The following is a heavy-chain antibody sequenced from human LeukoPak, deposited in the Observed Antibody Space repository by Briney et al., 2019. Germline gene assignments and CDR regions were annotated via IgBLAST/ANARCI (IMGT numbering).Heavy chain of an antibody. J-gene: IGHJ6*04. Sequence: PGGSLRLSCAASGFTFSGYGMHWVRQAPGKGLEWVAVIWYDGSNKYYADSVKGRFTISRDNSKNTLYLQMNSLRAEDTAVYYCARDPLSAMVRVGARLSDGIDVWGKGTTVTVSS. CDR2: IWYDGSNK. CDR1: GFTFSGYG. V-gene: IGHV3-33*01. D-gene: IGHD3-10*01. CDR3: ARDPLSAMVRVGARLSDGIDV.